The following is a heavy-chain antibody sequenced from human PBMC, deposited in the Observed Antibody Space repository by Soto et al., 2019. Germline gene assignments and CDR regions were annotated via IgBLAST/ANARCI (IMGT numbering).Heavy chain of an antibody. D-gene: IGHD4-4*01. Sequence: EVQLVESGGGLVQAGGSLRLFCAASGFTFSNYEMNWVRQAPGKGLEWVSYIGTRGRTIYYADSVKGRFTISRDNAKNSLYLQMNSLRAEDSAVYYCARDPAIYSGKFDYGLDVWGQGTTVTLSS. J-gene: IGHJ6*02. CDR1: GFTFSNYE. CDR2: IGTRGRTI. CDR3: ARDPAIYSGKFDYGLDV. V-gene: IGHV3-48*03.